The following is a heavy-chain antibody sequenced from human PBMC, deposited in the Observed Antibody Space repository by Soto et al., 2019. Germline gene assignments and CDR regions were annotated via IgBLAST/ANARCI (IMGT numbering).Heavy chain of an antibody. CDR3: AKDRGLAAAGIYYGMDV. Sequence: XGSLRLSCAASGFTFSSYDLHWVRQAPGKGLEWVAVISYDGSIKYYPDSVKGRFTISRDNSKNTFYLQMNSLRGEDTAVYYCAKDRGLAAAGIYYGMDVWGQGTTVTVS. CDR1: GFTFSSYD. D-gene: IGHD6-13*01. V-gene: IGHV3-30*18. CDR2: ISYDGSIK. J-gene: IGHJ6*02.